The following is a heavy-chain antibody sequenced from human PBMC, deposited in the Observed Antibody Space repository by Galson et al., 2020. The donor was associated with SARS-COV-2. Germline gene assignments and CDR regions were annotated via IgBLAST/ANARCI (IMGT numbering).Heavy chain of an antibody. Sequence: SEILSLTCAVYGGSFSGYYWSWIRQPPGKGLEWIGEINSSGSTNYNPSLKSRVTISVDTSKNHFSLKLSSVTAADTAVYYCAREENFFLVVMATRMCYFEYWGRGTLATVSS. CDR1: GGSFSGYY. D-gene: IGHD2-21*01. CDR3: AREENFFLVVMATRMCYFEY. CDR2: INSSGST. V-gene: IGHV4-34*01. J-gene: IGHJ4*02.